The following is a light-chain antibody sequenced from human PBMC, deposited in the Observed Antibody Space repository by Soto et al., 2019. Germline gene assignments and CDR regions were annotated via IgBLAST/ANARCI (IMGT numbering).Light chain of an antibody. J-gene: IGKJ4*01. Sequence: EIVLTQSPGTLSLSPGERATLSCRASQSVSSSYLAWYQQKPGQAPRLLIYGASSRATGIPDRFSGSGCGTDFTLTISRLEPEDVAVYYCKQYGSSPLTFGGGTKVEIK. V-gene: IGKV3-20*01. CDR3: KQYGSSPLT. CDR2: GAS. CDR1: QSVSSSY.